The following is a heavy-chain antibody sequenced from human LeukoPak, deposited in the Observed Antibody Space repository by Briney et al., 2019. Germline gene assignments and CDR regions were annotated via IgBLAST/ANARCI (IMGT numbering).Heavy chain of an antibody. D-gene: IGHD3-10*01. CDR3: ARDQGPDGSGSPFDY. Sequence: PSETLSLTCSVSGGSISSGGYYWSWIRQYAGKGLEWIGHVYHSGSTNYNPSLQSRITISVDTSKNQFSLKLTSVTAADTAVYYCARDQGPDGSGSPFDYWGQGTLVTVSS. J-gene: IGHJ4*02. V-gene: IGHV4-31*03. CDR1: GGSISSGGYY. CDR2: VYHSGST.